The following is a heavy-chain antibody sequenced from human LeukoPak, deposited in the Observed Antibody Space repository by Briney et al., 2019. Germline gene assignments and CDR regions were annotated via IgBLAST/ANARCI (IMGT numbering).Heavy chain of an antibody. V-gene: IGHV3-23*01. D-gene: IGHD6-13*01. CDR1: GFTFSSYA. CDR3: AKDTGRIAASYFDY. CDR2: ISGSGGST. Sequence: NPGGSLRLSCAASGFTFSSYAMSWVRQAPGKGLEWVPAISGSGGSTYYADSVKGRFTISRDNSKNTLYLQMNSLRAEDTAVYYCAKDTGRIAASYFDYWGQGTLVTVSS. J-gene: IGHJ4*02.